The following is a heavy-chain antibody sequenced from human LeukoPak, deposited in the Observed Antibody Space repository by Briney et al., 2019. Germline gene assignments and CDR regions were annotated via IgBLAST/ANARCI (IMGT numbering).Heavy chain of an antibody. D-gene: IGHD1-26*01. V-gene: IGHV3-73*01. Sequence: GGSLNLSCAASGFTFSGSAIHWVRQSSGKGLEWVGQIDKKDKGYATATAYAASVKGRFTISRDDSINTAYLQMKSLKTEDTALYYCTRDSGTYNWFDPWGQRTLVTVSS. J-gene: IGHJ5*02. CDR2: IDKKDKGYATAT. CDR3: TRDSGTYNWFDP. CDR1: GFTFSGSA.